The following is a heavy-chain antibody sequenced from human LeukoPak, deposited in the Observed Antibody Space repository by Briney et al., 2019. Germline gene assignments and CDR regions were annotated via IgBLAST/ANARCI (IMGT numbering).Heavy chain of an antibody. CDR3: ARYSLQGPDSGSYGTHFDY. V-gene: IGHV4-61*02. D-gene: IGHD1-26*01. CDR2: IYTSGST. J-gene: IGHJ4*02. CDR1: GGSISSGSYY. Sequence: SETLSLTCTVSGGSISSGSYYWSWIRQPAGKGLEWIGRIYTSGSTNYNPSLKSRVTISVDTSKNQFSLKLSSVTAADTAVYYCARYSLQGPDSGSYGTHFDYWGQGTLVTVSS.